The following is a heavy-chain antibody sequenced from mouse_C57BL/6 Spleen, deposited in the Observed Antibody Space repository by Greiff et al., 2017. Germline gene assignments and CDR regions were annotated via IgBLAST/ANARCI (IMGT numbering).Heavy chain of an antibody. D-gene: IGHD2-5*01. J-gene: IGHJ4*01. CDR2: ISYDGSN. CDR1: GYSITSGYY. CDR3: ARLYYSNYDYAMDY. V-gene: IGHV3-6*01. Sequence: EVHLVESGPGLVKPSQSLSLTCSVTGYSITSGYYWNWIRQFPGNKLEWMGYISYDGSNNYNPSLKNRISITRDTSKNQFFLKLNSVTTEDTATYYCARLYYSNYDYAMDYWGQGTSVTVSS.